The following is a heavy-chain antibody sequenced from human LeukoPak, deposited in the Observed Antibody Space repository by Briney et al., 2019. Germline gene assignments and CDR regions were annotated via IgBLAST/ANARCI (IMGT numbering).Heavy chain of an antibody. CDR1: GGSISSSSYY. CDR3: ARARSGIAAAGHFDY. J-gene: IGHJ4*02. Sequence: SETLSLTCTVSGGSISSSSYYWGWIRQSPGKGLEWIGSIYYSGSTYYNPSLKSRVTTSVDTSKNQFSLKLSSVTAADTAVYYCARARSGIAAAGHFDYWGQGTLVTVSS. V-gene: IGHV4-39*07. CDR2: IYYSGST. D-gene: IGHD6-13*01.